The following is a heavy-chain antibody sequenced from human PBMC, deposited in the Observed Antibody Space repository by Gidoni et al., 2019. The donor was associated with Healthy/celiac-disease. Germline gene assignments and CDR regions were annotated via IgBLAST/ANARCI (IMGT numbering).Heavy chain of an antibody. CDR3: ARERLVRGVMRYYFDY. CDR2: IWYDGSNT. V-gene: IGHV3-33*01. Sequence: PGRSLRLSSAAAGFTCSSDGMHWGRQAPGKGLEWVAVIWYDGSNTYYADSVKGRFTVSRDNSKNTLYLHMNSLGAEDTAVYYCARERLVRGVMRYYFDYWGQGTLVTVSS. D-gene: IGHD3-10*01. J-gene: IGHJ4*02. CDR1: GFTCSSDG.